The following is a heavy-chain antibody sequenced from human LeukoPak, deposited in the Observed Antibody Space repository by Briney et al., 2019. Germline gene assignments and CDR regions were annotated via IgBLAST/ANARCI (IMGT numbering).Heavy chain of an antibody. V-gene: IGHV4-59*01. CDR2: IYYSGST. D-gene: IGHD6-13*01. CDR3: TAAGIGAFDI. J-gene: IGHJ3*02. Sequence: WIGYIYYSGSTNYNPSLKSRVTISVDTSKNQFSLKLSSVTAADTAVYYCTAAGIGAFDIWGQGTMVTVSS.